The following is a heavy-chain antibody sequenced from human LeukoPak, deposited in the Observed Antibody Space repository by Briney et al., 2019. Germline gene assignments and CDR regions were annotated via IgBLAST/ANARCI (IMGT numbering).Heavy chain of an antibody. CDR2: IYTSGST. CDR1: GGSISSYY. CDR3: ARRVRYCSSTSCYDAFDI. Sequence: SETLSLTCTVSGGSISSYYWSWIRQPAGKGLEWIGRIYTSGSTNYNPSLKSRVTMSVDTSKNQFSLKLSSVTAADTAVYYCARRVRYCSSTSCYDAFDIWGQGTMVAVSS. J-gene: IGHJ3*02. V-gene: IGHV4-4*07. D-gene: IGHD2-2*01.